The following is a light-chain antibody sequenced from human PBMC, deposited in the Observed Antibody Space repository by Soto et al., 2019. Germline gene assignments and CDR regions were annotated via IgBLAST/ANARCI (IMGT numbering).Light chain of an antibody. CDR2: DVS. CDR1: SSDVGAYNF. J-gene: IGLJ2*01. V-gene: IGLV2-8*01. CDR3: SSYTTIKTVV. Sequence: QSVLTQPPSASGSPGQSVTISCTGTSSDVGAYNFVSWYQQHPGQAPKLIIYDVSERPSGVPDRFSGSKSGNTAYLTISGVQPEDEADYHCSSYTTIKTVVFGGGTKLTVL.